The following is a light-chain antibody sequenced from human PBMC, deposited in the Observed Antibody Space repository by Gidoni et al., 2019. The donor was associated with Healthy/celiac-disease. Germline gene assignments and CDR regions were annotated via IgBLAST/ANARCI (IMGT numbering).Light chain of an antibody. J-gene: IGKJ3*01. CDR3: QQYYSTPFT. CDR2: WAS. Sequence: DIVMTQSQDSLAVSLGERATINCKSSQSVLYSSNNKNYLAWYQQKPGQPPKLLIYWASTRESGVPDRFSGSGSGTDFTLTISSLQAEDVAVYYCQQYYSTPFTFGPGTKVDIK. CDR1: QSVLYSSNNKNY. V-gene: IGKV4-1*01.